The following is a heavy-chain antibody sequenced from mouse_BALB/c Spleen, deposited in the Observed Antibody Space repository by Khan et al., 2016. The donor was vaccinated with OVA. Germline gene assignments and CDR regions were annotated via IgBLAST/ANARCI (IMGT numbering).Heavy chain of an antibody. CDR3: ARRGLRWDFDY. D-gene: IGHD1-1*01. J-gene: IGHJ2*01. Sequence: QLQLVHSGAELAKPGASVKMSCKASGYTFINYWILWVKQRPGQGLEWIGYITPSTGYTEYNQNFKDKATLTADKSSSTAYMQLSSLTSEDSAVYYCARRGLRWDFDYWGQGTTLTVSS. CDR2: ITPSTGYT. V-gene: IGHV1-7*01. CDR1: GYTFINYW.